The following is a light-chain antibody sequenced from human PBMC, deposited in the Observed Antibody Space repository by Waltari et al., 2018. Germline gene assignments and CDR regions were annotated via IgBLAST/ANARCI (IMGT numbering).Light chain of an antibody. CDR1: SSNIGNNY. J-gene: IGLJ3*02. Sequence: QSVLTQPPSASGTPGQTVTISCSGRSSNIGNNYVFWYQHLPGTAPQLLIYRGDQRPSGVPDRFSGSKSGTSASLAISGLRSEDEGDYYCATWDNSLSSPWVFGGGTKVTVL. CDR3: ATWDNSLSSPWV. CDR2: RGD. V-gene: IGLV1-47*01.